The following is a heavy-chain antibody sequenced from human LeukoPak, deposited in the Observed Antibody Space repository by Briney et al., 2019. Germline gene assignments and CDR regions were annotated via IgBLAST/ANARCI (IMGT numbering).Heavy chain of an antibody. CDR2: SYSDSNT. D-gene: IGHD1-14*01. J-gene: IGHJ3*02. CDR3: VRKNRDFNAAFDI. Sequence: GGSLRLSCAASGFTVSNNYMSWFRQAPGKGLDXXSISYSDSNTNYADSVKGRFAISRDTSQNTLSLQMNSLRAEDTAVYYCVRKNRDFNAAFDIWGQGTVVTVSS. V-gene: IGHV3-53*01. CDR1: GFTVSNNY.